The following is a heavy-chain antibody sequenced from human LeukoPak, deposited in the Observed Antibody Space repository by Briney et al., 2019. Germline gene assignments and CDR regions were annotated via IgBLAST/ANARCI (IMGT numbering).Heavy chain of an antibody. CDR3: AGIQSSGSHNDY. Sequence: TSETLSLTCTVSGGSISSYYWSWIRQPPGKGLEWIGYIYYSGSTNYNPSLKSRVTISVDTSKNQFSLKLSSVTAADTAVYYCAGIQSSGSHNDYWGQGTLVTVSS. V-gene: IGHV4-59*01. D-gene: IGHD3-10*01. J-gene: IGHJ4*02. CDR2: IYYSGST. CDR1: GGSISSYY.